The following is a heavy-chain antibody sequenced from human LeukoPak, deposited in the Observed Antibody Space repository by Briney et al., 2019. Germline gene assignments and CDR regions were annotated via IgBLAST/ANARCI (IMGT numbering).Heavy chain of an antibody. CDR3: ARDLHGYCSGGSCYSRYYYMDV. CDR1: GYTFTSYG. D-gene: IGHD2-15*01. CDR2: IIPIFGTA. J-gene: IGHJ6*03. Sequence: GASVKVSCKASGYTFTSYGISWVRQAPGQGLEWMGGIIPIFGTANYAQKFQGRVTITADKSTSTAYMELSSLRSEDTAVYYCARDLHGYCSGGSCYSRYYYMDVWGKGTTVTVSS. V-gene: IGHV1-69*06.